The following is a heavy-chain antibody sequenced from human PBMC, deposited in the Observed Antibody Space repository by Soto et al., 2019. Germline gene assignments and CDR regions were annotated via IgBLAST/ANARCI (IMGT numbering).Heavy chain of an antibody. Sequence: SETLSLTCAVSGVSISSGNWWTWVRQTPQRGLEYIGEIFHDGTANYYPSFERRVAISVDTSKNQISLNLTSVTAADMAVYYCAREGSHSAYNFAIGIQLWSFDRWGQGLPVTVSS. CDR3: AREGSHSAYNFAIGIQLWSFDR. CDR1: GVSISSGNW. D-gene: IGHD1-1*01. V-gene: IGHV4-4*02. CDR2: IFHDGTA. J-gene: IGHJ5*02.